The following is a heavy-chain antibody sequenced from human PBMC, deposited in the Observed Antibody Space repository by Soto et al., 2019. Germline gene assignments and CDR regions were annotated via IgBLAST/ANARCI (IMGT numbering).Heavy chain of an antibody. CDR2: MSSDGSKI. CDR1: GFDFTYYA. Sequence: QVQLVESGGGAVQPGGSLRLSCVASGFDFTYYAMHWIRQAPGKGLESVAVMSSDGSKIHHTDWVKGPFTISRDNSKYTLYQQMNSLREEDTVVYFCAEDGGVGGTLGLFDYWGQGTLASVSS. CDR3: AEDGGVGGTLGLFDY. D-gene: IGHD3-16*01. V-gene: IGHV3-30*18. J-gene: IGHJ4*02.